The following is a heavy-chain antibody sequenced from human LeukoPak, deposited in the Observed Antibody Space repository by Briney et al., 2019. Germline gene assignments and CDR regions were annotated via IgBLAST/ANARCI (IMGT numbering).Heavy chain of an antibody. CDR3: VRQSNGSGYHYDP. V-gene: IGHV4-59*08. CDR1: GGSISSSY. CDR2: IYNTGTT. J-gene: IGHJ5*02. D-gene: IGHD3-22*01. Sequence: SETLSLTCTVSGGSISSSYWNWIRQPPGEGLEWIGFIYNTGTTSYNPSLKSRVTISVDTSKNQFSLRLSSVTAADTAVYYRVRQSNGSGYHYDPWGQGTLVTVSP.